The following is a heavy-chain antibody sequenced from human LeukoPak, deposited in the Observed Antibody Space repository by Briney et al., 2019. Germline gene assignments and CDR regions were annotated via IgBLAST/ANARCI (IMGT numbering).Heavy chain of an antibody. CDR2: INPSTGTT. CDR3: ARDLVRGSERGWFDS. V-gene: IGHV1-46*01. D-gene: IGHD3-10*01. Sequence: GASVKASCKASGYTFTSYYIHWVRQAPGQGLEWMGIINPSTGTTIYAQKFQGRVTMTRDMSRSTVYMELSSLRSEDTAIYYCARDLVRGSERGWFDSWGQGTLVTVSS. J-gene: IGHJ5*01. CDR1: GYTFTSYY.